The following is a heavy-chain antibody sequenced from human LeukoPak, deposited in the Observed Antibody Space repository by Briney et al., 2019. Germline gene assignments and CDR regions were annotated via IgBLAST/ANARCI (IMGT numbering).Heavy chain of an antibody. Sequence: GGSLRLSCAASGFTFSSYAMSWVRQAPGKGLERDSAISGSGGSTYYADSVKGRFTISSDNSKNTLYLQMNSLRAEDTAVYYCAKHCGGDCSYYYYYMDVWGKGTTVTVSS. CDR1: GFTFSSYA. CDR2: ISGSGGST. D-gene: IGHD2-21*01. V-gene: IGHV3-23*01. CDR3: AKHCGGDCSYYYYYMDV. J-gene: IGHJ6*03.